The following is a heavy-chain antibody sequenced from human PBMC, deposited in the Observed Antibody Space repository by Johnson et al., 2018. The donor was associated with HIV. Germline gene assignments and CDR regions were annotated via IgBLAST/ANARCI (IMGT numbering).Heavy chain of an antibody. CDR2: IRYDGSNK. J-gene: IGHJ3*02. D-gene: IGHD6-6*01. CDR3: ARGGSIAARREAFDI. CDR1: GFTFSSYG. V-gene: IGHV3-30*02. Sequence: QMQLVESGGGVVQPGGSLRLSCAASGFTFSSYGMHWVRQAPGKGLEWVAFIRYDGSNKYYADSVKGRFTISRDNSKNTLYLQMNSLRAEDTAVYYCARGGSIAARREAFDIWGQGTMVTVSS.